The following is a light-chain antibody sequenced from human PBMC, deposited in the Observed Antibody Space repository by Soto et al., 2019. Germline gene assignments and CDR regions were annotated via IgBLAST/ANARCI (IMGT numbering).Light chain of an antibody. J-gene: IGKJ4*01. V-gene: IGKV1-39*01. CDR3: QQSYSTPQLT. CDR1: QSISTY. CDR2: AES. Sequence: DIQMTQSPSSLSASVGDRVTITCRASQSISTYLNWYQQKPGKAPILLIYAESSLQSGVPSRFSGSGSGTDFTLTISSLQPEHFATYYCQQSYSTPQLTFGGGTNVDIK.